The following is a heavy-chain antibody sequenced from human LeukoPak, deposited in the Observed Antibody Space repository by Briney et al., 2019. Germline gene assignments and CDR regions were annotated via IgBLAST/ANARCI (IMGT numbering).Heavy chain of an antibody. J-gene: IGHJ4*02. CDR1: DFTVNNYY. CDR3: ARDSDDYDSRGSLGAY. V-gene: IGHV3-53*01. Sequence: AESFLILSCAAADFTVNNYYISLLHQAPGNVLELVTVIHGGGSTNYAPSFKGRFTISTDNSNNTPYLQMNSLRASDTAVYYCARDSDDYDSRGSLGAYWGQGTLVTVSS. CDR2: IHGGGST. D-gene: IGHD3-22*01.